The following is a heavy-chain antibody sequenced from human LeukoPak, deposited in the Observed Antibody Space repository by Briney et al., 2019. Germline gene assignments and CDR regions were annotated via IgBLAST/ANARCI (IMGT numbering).Heavy chain of an antibody. J-gene: IGHJ1*01. CDR2: IGSSSSII. Sequence: GGSLRLSCAASGFTFSSYSMNWVRQAPGKGLEWVSYIGSSSSIIYHSDSVKGRFTISRDNAKNSLYLQMNSLRAEDTAVYYCARGGYYCDRSGLSTYYEYFQHWGQGTLVTVSS. V-gene: IGHV3-48*04. D-gene: IGHD3-22*01. CDR1: GFTFSSYS. CDR3: ARGGYYCDRSGLSTYYEYFQH.